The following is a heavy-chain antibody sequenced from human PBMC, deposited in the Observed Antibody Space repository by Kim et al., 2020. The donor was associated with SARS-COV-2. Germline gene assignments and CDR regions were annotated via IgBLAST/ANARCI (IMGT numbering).Heavy chain of an antibody. Sequence: ASVKVSCKASGYTFTSYYMHWVRQAPGQGLEWMGIINPSGGSTSYAQKFQGRVTMTRDTSTSTVYMELSSLRSEDTAVYYCARGSIVVPRSDFFDYWGQGTLVTVSS. V-gene: IGHV1-46*01. CDR2: INPSGGST. J-gene: IGHJ4*02. CDR1: GYTFTSYY. CDR3: ARGSIVVPRSDFFDY. D-gene: IGHD2-21*01.